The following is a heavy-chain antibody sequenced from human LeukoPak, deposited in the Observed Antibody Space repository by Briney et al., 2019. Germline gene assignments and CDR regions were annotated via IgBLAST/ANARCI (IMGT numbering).Heavy chain of an antibody. J-gene: IGHJ4*02. V-gene: IGHV4-31*01. Sequence: PSETLSLTCTVSGGSISSGGHYWTWLRQHPGKGLEWIGRIYDSRFTYYGPSLKSQVSISVDSSENQLSLKLNSVTAADTAVYYCAGGFDSSKMAYWGQGTLVTVSS. CDR3: AGGFDSSKMAY. CDR1: GGSISSGGHY. D-gene: IGHD6-13*01. CDR2: IYDSRFT.